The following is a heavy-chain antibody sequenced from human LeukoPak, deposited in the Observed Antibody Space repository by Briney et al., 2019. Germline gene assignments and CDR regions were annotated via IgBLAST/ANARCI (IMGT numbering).Heavy chain of an antibody. CDR2: MNPNSGNT. J-gene: IGHJ4*02. CDR1: GYTFTSYD. Sequence: ASVKVSCKASGYTFTSYDINGVRQATGHGLEWMGWMNPNSGNTGYAQKFQGRVTMTRNTSISTAYMDLTSLRSEDTAVYYCARGRVTMVRGAFFVYWGQGTLVTVSS. D-gene: IGHD3-10*01. V-gene: IGHV1-8*01. CDR3: ARGRVTMVRGAFFVY.